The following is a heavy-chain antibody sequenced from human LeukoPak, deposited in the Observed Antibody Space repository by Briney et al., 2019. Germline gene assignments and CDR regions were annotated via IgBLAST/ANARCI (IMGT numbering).Heavy chain of an antibody. V-gene: IGHV4-34*01. CDR1: GGSFSGYY. J-gene: IGHJ4*02. Sequence: SETLSLTCAVYGGSFSGYYWSWIRQPPGKGLEWIGEINHSGSTNYNPSLKSRVTISVDTSKNQFSLKLSSVTAADTAVYYCARGRRIAARPFPYWGQGTLVTVSS. D-gene: IGHD6-6*01. CDR3: ARGRRIAARPFPY. CDR2: INHSGST.